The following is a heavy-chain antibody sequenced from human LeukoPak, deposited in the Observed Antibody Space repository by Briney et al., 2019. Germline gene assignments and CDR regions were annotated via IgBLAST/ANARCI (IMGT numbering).Heavy chain of an antibody. CDR1: RFTFSNYN. Sequence: GGSLRLSCAASRFTFSNYNMNWVRQAPGKGLEWVSSISSSSSYIYYADSVKGRFTISRDSAKNSLYLQMNSLRAEDTAVYYCARRVAPDWYFDLWGRGTLVTVSS. V-gene: IGHV3-21*01. D-gene: IGHD2-15*01. J-gene: IGHJ2*01. CDR2: ISSSSSYI. CDR3: ARRVAPDWYFDL.